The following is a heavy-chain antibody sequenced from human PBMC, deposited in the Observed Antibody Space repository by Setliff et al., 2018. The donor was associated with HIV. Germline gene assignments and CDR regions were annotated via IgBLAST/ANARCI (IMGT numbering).Heavy chain of an antibody. J-gene: IGHJ5*02. CDR3: ASRIYYYDESRVLREEGFVP. V-gene: IGHV4-39*01. Sequence: SETLSLTCSVSGGSIDNNKYYWTWIRQPPGKGLGWTGSIYHTGRTYYNRSLESRLTISIDTSKNQFSLKLTSVTAADTAMYYCASRIYYYDESRVLREEGFVPWGQGTPVTVSS. CDR1: GGSIDNNKYY. D-gene: IGHD3-22*01. CDR2: IYHTGRT.